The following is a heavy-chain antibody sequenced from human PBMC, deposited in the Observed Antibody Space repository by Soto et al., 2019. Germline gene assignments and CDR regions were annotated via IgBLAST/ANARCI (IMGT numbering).Heavy chain of an antibody. J-gene: IGHJ6*02. D-gene: IGHD5-18*01. CDR2: ISYDGSKE. V-gene: IGHV3-30*18. Sequence: GGSLRLSCAASGFTFSSHGMHWVRQAPGKGLEWVAVISYDGSKEDYGDSVKGRFTVSRDNFKNTLDLQMNSLRVEDTAVYYCAEDQGGRSYGSYGMDVWGQGTTVTVSS. CDR3: AEDQGGRSYGSYGMDV. CDR1: GFTFSSHG.